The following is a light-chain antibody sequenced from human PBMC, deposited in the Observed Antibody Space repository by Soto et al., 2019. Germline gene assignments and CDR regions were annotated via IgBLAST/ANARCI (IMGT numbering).Light chain of an antibody. V-gene: IGKV1-27*01. CDR2: VAS. Sequence: DIQMTQSPSSLSASVGDRVTITCRASQGISNYLAWYQQQPGKVPKLLIYVASTLQSGVPSRFSGSGSGTDFPLTISSLEPEDVATYYCQQYNSAPWTFGQGTKVQIK. CDR1: QGISNY. CDR3: QQYNSAPWT. J-gene: IGKJ1*01.